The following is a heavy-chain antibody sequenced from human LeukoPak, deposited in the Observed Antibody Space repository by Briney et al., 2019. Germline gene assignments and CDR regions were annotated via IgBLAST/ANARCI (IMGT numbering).Heavy chain of an antibody. D-gene: IGHD6-19*01. CDR1: GFTFSSYA. CDR3: ARDSSMYSSGLDAFDI. V-gene: IGHV3-30-3*01. Sequence: GGSLRVSCAASGFTFSSYAMHGVRQAPGKGLEWVAVISYDGSNKYYADSVKGRFTISRDNSKNTLYLQMNSLRAEDTAVYYCARDSSMYSSGLDAFDIWGQGTMVTVSS. CDR2: ISYDGSNK. J-gene: IGHJ3*02.